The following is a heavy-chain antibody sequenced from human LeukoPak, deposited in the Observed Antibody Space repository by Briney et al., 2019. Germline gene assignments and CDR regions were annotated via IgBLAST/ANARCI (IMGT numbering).Heavy chain of an antibody. V-gene: IGHV4-38-2*02. D-gene: IGHD5-18*01. CDR3: ATVGYSYGKNY. Sequence: SETLSLTCTVSGGSISSGYYWGWIRQPPGKGLEWIGSIYHSGSTYYNPSLKSRVTISVDTSKNQFSLKLSSVTAADTAVYYCATVGYSYGKNYWGQGTLVTVSS. CDR2: IYHSGST. J-gene: IGHJ4*02. CDR1: GGSISSGYY.